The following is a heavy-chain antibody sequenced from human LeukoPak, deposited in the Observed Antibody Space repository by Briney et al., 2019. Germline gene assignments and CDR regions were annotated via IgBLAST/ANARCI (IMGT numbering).Heavy chain of an antibody. CDR1: GFTFSSYA. V-gene: IGHV3-64*01. D-gene: IGHD2-15*01. CDR2: ISSNGGST. Sequence: GGSLRLSCAASGFTFSSYAMHWVRQAPGKGLEYVSAISSNGGSTYYANSVKGRFTISRDNSKNTLYLQMGSLRAEDTAVYYCARGSNLFDYWGQGTLVTVSS. CDR3: ARGSNLFDY. J-gene: IGHJ4*02.